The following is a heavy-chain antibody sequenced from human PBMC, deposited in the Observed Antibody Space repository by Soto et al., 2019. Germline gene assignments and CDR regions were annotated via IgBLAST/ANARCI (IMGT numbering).Heavy chain of an antibody. CDR3: AKKGGYSVVVVAATAGAFDI. Sequence: GGSLRLSCAASGFTFSSYAMSWVRQAPGKGLEWVSAISGSGGSTYYADSVKGRFTISRDNSKNTLYLQMNSLRAEDTAVYYCAKKGGYSVVVVAATAGAFDIWGQGTMVTVS. CDR1: GFTFSSYA. V-gene: IGHV3-23*01. J-gene: IGHJ3*02. CDR2: ISGSGGST. D-gene: IGHD2-15*01.